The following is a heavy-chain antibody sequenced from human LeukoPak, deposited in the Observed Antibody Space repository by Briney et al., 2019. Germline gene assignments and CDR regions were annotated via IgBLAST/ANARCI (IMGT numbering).Heavy chain of an antibody. CDR2: ISAYNGNT. J-gene: IGHJ4*02. Sequence: GASVKVSCKASGYTFTSYGISWVRQAPGQGLEWMGWISAYNGNTNYTQKLQGRVTMTTDTSTSTAYMELRSLRSDDTAVYYCARDPFGRITIPPDYYFDYWGQGTLVTVSS. V-gene: IGHV1-18*01. CDR3: ARDPFGRITIPPDYYFDY. D-gene: IGHD3-3*01. CDR1: GYTFTSYG.